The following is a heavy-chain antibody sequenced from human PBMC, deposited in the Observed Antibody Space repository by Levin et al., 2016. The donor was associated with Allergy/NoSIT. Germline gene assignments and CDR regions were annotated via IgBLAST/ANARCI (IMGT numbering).Heavy chain of an antibody. CDR2: ISYDGSNK. V-gene: IGHV3-30*04. CDR1: GFTFSSYA. Sequence: GGPLRLSCAASGFTFSSYAMHWVRQAPGKGLEWVAVISYDGSNKYYADSVKGRFTISRDNSKNTLYLQMNSLRAEDTAVYYCARDEGYGGNPEYWGQGTLVTVSS. D-gene: IGHD4-23*01. CDR3: ARDEGYGGNPEY. J-gene: IGHJ4*02.